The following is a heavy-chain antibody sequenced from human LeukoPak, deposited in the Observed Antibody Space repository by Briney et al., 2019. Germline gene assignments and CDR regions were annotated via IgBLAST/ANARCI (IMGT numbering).Heavy chain of an antibody. CDR3: ARSGYYGSGSYSDY. CDR1: GFTFCSYS. J-gene: IGHJ4*02. Sequence: GGSLRLSCAASGFTFCSYSKSWVRQAPGKGLEWVSGINWHGDRTGYADSVKGRFTISRDNAKNSLYLQMNSLRAEDTALYYCARSGYYGSGSYSDYWGQGTLVTVSS. V-gene: IGHV3-20*04. D-gene: IGHD3-10*01. CDR2: INWHGDRT.